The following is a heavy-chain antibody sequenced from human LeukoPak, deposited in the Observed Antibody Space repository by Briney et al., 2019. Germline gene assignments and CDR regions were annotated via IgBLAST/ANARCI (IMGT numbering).Heavy chain of an antibody. J-gene: IGHJ6*02. CDR3: ARDQAAAGLLYYYYYGMDV. Sequence: GRTLRLSCAASGFTFSSYGMHWVRQAPGKGLEWVAVISYDGSNKYYADSVKGRFTISRDNSKNTLYLQMNSLRAEDTAVYYCARDQAAAGLLYYYYYGMDVWGQGTTVTVSS. CDR2: ISYDGSNK. CDR1: GFTFSSYG. V-gene: IGHV3-30*03. D-gene: IGHD6-13*01.